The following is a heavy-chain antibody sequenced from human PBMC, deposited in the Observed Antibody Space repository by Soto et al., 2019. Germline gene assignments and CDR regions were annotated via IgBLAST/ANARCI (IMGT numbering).Heavy chain of an antibody. CDR1: GGSISSSSYY. CDR3: ARQGSGSYNAFDI. D-gene: IGHD1-26*01. V-gene: IGHV4-39*01. J-gene: IGHJ3*02. Sequence: PSETLSLTCTVSGGSISSSSYYWGWIRQPPGKGLEWIGTIYYSGSTHYNPSLKSRVTISVDTSKNQFSLKLSSVTAADTAVYYCARQGSGSYNAFDIWGQGTVVTVSS. CDR2: IYYSGST.